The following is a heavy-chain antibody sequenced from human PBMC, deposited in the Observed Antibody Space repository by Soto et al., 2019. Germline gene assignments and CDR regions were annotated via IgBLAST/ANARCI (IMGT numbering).Heavy chain of an antibody. Sequence: QVQLVESGGGVVQPGRSLRLSCAASGFTFSSYGMHWVRQAPGKGLEWVAVIWYDGSNKYYADSVKGRFTISRDNSKNTLYLQMTILRAEDTAVYYCAIWYCISTSCRKDLYYFDYWGQGTLVTVSS. CDR3: AIWYCISTSCRKDLYYFDY. D-gene: IGHD2-2*01. CDR2: IWYDGSNK. J-gene: IGHJ4*02. CDR1: GFTFSSYG. V-gene: IGHV3-33*01.